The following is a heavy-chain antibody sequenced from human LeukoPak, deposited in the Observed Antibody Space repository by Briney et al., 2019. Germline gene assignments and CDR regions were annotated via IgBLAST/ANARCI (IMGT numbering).Heavy chain of an antibody. J-gene: IGHJ5*02. CDR3: AKDLRIVVVPVATEAWFDP. V-gene: IGHV3-23*01. CDR1: GFTVSSNH. Sequence: GGSLRLSCAASGFTVSSNHMSWVRQAPGKGLEWVSAISGSGGSTYYADSVKGRFTISRDNSKNTLYLQMNSLRAEDTAVYYCAKDLRIVVVPVATEAWFDPWGQGTLVTVSS. CDR2: ISGSGGST. D-gene: IGHD2-2*01.